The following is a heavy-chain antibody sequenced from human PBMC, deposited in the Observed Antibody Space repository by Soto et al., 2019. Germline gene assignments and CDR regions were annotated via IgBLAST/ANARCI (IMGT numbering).Heavy chain of an antibody. D-gene: IGHD2-21*01. Sequence: EVQLVESGGGLVQPGGSLRLSCAATGFTVSSDFMYWVRQAPGKGLEWVTTIYSGDNIYYTDSVKGRFTISRDNSKNTLYLQMNSRRAEETAVYHCATRGEWGQGTLVTVCS. CDR1: GFTVSSDF. CDR3: ATRGE. V-gene: IGHV3-66*01. CDR2: IYSGDNI. J-gene: IGHJ4*02.